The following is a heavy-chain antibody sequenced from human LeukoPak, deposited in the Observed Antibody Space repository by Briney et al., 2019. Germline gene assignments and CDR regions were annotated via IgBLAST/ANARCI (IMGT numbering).Heavy chain of an antibody. V-gene: IGHV3-66*02. CDR3: ARDSPLAAAPFDY. J-gene: IGHJ4*02. Sequence: GGSLGLSCAASGFTVSSNYMSWVRQAPGKGLEWVSVIYSGGSTYYADSVKGRFTISRDNSKNTLYLQMNSLRAEDTAVYYCARDSPLAAAPFDYWGQGTLVTVSS. CDR1: GFTVSSNY. CDR2: IYSGGST. D-gene: IGHD6-13*01.